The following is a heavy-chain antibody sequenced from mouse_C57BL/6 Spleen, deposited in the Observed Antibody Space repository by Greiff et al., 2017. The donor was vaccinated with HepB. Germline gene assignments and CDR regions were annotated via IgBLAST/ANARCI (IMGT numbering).Heavy chain of an antibody. Sequence: VQLQQSGAELVKPGASVKLSCTASGFNFNDYYMHWVKQRTEQGLEWIGSIDPEDGETKYAPKFQGEATITADTSTNMAYLQLSSLTSEDTAVYYCAREAGNPVDYWGQGTSVTVSS. CDR2: IDPEDGET. J-gene: IGHJ4*01. D-gene: IGHD2-1*01. CDR3: AREAGNPVDY. CDR1: GFNFNDYY. V-gene: IGHV14-2*01.